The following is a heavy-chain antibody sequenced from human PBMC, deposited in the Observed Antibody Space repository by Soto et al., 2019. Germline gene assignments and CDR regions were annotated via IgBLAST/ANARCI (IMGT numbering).Heavy chain of an antibody. V-gene: IGHV3-23*01. CDR3: AKDILTGYSVYYFDY. CDR2: ISGSGGST. D-gene: IGHD3-9*01. CDR1: GFTFSSYA. Sequence: PGESLRPPCAASGFTFSSYAMSWVRQAPGKGLEWVSAISGSGGSTYYADSVKGRFTISRDNSKNTLYLQMNSLRAEDTAVYYCAKDILTGYSVYYFDYRGKGTLVTVS. J-gene: IGHJ4*02.